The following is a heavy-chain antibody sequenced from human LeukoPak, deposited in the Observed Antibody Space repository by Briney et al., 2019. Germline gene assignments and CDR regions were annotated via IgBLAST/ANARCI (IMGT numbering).Heavy chain of an antibody. D-gene: IGHD3-3*01. Sequence: GGSLRLSCAASGFTFSSYAMHWVRQAPGKGLEWVAVISYDGSNKYYADSVKGRFTISRDNSKNTLYLQMNGLRAEDTAVYYCARVQPPDDFWSGYPSDYWGQGTLVTVSS. CDR1: GFTFSSYA. CDR3: ARVQPPDDFWSGYPSDY. CDR2: ISYDGSNK. J-gene: IGHJ4*02. V-gene: IGHV3-30-3*01.